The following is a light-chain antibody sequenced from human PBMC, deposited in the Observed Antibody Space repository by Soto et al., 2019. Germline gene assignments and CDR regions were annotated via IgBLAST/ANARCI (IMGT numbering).Light chain of an antibody. Sequence: QSAPTQPASVSGSPGQSITISCTGTSSDVGGYNYVSWYQQHPGKAPKLMIYEVSNRPSGVSNRFSGSKSGNTASLTISGLQAEDEADYFCSSYGSTSTRYVFGTGTKLTVL. J-gene: IGLJ1*01. V-gene: IGLV2-14*01. CDR2: EVS. CDR3: SSYGSTSTRYV. CDR1: SSDVGGYNY.